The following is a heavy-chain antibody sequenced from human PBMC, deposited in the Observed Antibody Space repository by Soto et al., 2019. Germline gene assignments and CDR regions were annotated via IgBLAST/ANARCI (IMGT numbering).Heavy chain of an antibody. CDR1: GFTFSNAW. J-gene: IGHJ6*02. D-gene: IGHD3-10*01. CDR2: IKSKTDGGTT. Sequence: GGSLRLSCAASGFTFSNAWMNWVRQAPGKGLEWVGRIKSKTDGGTTDYAAPVKGRFTISRDDSKNTLYLQMNSLKTEDTAVYYCTTDQSPAGLLWFGTPLGHYYYGMDVWGQGTTVTVSS. V-gene: IGHV3-15*07. CDR3: TTDQSPAGLLWFGTPLGHYYYGMDV.